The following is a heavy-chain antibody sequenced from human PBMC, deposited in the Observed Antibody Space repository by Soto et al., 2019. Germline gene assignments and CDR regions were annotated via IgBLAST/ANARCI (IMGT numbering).Heavy chain of an antibody. CDR3: RWFGELFGFDP. CDR1: GFTFSSYA. CDR2: ISGSGGST. D-gene: IGHD3-10*01. Sequence: GGSLRLSCAASGFTFSSYAMSWVRQAPGKGLEWVSAISGSGGSTYYADSVKGRFTISRDNSKNTLYLQMNSLRAEDTAVYYCRWFGELFGFDPWGQGTLVTVSS. J-gene: IGHJ5*02. V-gene: IGHV3-23*01.